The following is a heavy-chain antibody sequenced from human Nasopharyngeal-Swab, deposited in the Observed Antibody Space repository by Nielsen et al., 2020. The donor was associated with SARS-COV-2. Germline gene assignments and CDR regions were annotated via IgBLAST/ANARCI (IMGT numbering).Heavy chain of an antibody. CDR2: FNPEDGET. J-gene: IGHJ6*02. D-gene: IGHD6-19*01. Sequence: ASVKLSCKVSGYTLTKLSMHWVRPAPGKGLEWMGGFNPEDGETIYAQKFQGRVTMTEDTSTDTAYMELSSLRSEDTAVYYCATGAAVAGTPISYYYYYGMDVWGQGTTVTVSS. CDR1: GYTLTKLS. V-gene: IGHV1-24*01. CDR3: ATGAAVAGTPISYYYYYGMDV.